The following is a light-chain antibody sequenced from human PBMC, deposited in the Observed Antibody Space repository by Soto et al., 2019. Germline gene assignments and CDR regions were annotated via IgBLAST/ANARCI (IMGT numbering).Light chain of an antibody. Sequence: EIVLTQSPASLSLSPRERATLSCRASQSVSTYLAWYQQKPGQAPRLLIYDASNRATGIPARFSGSGSGTDFTLTISSLEPEDFAVYYCQQRSNWPITLGQGTRMEIK. CDR2: DAS. V-gene: IGKV3-11*01. CDR3: QQRSNWPIT. CDR1: QSVSTY. J-gene: IGKJ5*01.